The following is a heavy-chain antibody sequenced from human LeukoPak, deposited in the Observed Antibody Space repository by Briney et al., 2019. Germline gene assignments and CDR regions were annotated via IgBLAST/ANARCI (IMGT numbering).Heavy chain of an antibody. CDR1: GFTFSSYA. D-gene: IGHD3-22*01. J-gene: IGHJ4*02. Sequence: GGSLRLSCAASGFTFSSYAMSWVRQAPGKGLEWVSAISGSGGSTYYADSVKGRFTISRDNSKNTLYLQMNSLRAEDTAVYYCAKDGVQTYYHDSSGSPISYFDYWGQGTLVTVSS. V-gene: IGHV3-23*01. CDR2: ISGSGGST. CDR3: AKDGVQTYYHDSSGSPISYFDY.